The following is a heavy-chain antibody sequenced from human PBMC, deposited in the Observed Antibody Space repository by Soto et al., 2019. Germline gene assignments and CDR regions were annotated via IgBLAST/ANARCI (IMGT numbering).Heavy chain of an antibody. CDR3: TSRNSIAARPNY. Sequence: GGSLRLSCAASGFTFSNAWMSWVRQAPGKGLEWVGRIKSKTDGGTTDYAAPVKGRFTISRDDSKNTLYLQMNSLKTDDTAVYYCTSRNSIAARPNYWGQGTLVTVSS. D-gene: IGHD6-6*01. CDR1: GFTFSNAW. J-gene: IGHJ4*02. V-gene: IGHV3-15*01. CDR2: IKSKTDGGTT.